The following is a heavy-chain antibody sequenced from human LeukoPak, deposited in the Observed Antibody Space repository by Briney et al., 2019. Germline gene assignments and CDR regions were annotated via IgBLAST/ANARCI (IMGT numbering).Heavy chain of an antibody. V-gene: IGHV1-69*04. CDR1: GGTFSSYA. J-gene: IGHJ6*02. CDR3: ARSRMTTVVYISGMDV. D-gene: IGHD4-23*01. CDR2: IIPILGIA. Sequence: EAAVKVSCKASGGTFSSYAISWVRQAPGQGLEWMGRIIPILGIANYAQKSQGRVTITADKSTSTAYMELSSLRSEDTAVYYCARSRMTTVVYISGMDVWGQGTTVTVSS.